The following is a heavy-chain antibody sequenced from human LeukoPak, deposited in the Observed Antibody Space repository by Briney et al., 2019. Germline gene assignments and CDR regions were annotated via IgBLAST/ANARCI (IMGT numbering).Heavy chain of an antibody. CDR2: ISWNSGRI. CDR1: GFTFGDYA. V-gene: IGHV3-9*01. CDR3: AKDIGQLLNNWFDP. Sequence: GGSLRLSCAASGFTFGDYAMHWVRQAPGKGLEWVSGISWNSGRIGYADSVKGRFTISRDNAKNSLYLQMNSLRPEDTALYYCAKDIGQLLNNWFDPWGQGTLVTVSS. D-gene: IGHD2-2*01. J-gene: IGHJ5*02.